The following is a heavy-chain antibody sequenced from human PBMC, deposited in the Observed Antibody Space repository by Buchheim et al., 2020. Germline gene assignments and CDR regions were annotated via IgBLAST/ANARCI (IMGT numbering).Heavy chain of an antibody. J-gene: IGHJ1*01. V-gene: IGHV4-34*01. CDR3: ARGSTPAALFQH. CDR1: GGSFSGYY. D-gene: IGHD2-15*01. CDR2: INHSGST. Sequence: QVQLQQWGAGLLKPSETLSLTCAVYGGSFSGYYWSWIRQPPGKGLEWIGEINHSGSTNYNPSLKSRVTISVDTSKNQFYLKLSSVTAADTAVYYCARGSTPAALFQHWGQGTL.